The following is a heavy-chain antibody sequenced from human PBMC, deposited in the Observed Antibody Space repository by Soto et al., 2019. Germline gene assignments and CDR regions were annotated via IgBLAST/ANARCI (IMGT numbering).Heavy chain of an antibody. V-gene: IGHV3-23*01. Sequence: GGSLRLSCAASGFTFSSYAMSWVRQAPGKGLEWVSAISGSGGSTNYADSVKGRFTISRDNAKNSLYLQMNSLRAEDTAVYYCARDSALDCSGGSCYLAFDYWGQGTLVTVSS. J-gene: IGHJ4*02. CDR2: ISGSGGST. D-gene: IGHD2-15*01. CDR3: ARDSALDCSGGSCYLAFDY. CDR1: GFTFSSYA.